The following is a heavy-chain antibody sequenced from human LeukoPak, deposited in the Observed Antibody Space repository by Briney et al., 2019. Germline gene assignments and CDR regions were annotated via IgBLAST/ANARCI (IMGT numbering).Heavy chain of an antibody. Sequence: SETLSLTCTVSGGSISSYYWSWIRQPPGKGLEWIGYIYYSGSTNYNPSLKSRVTISVDTSKDQFSLKLNSVSAADTAVYYCARLTVPLRFDPWGQGTLVTVSS. J-gene: IGHJ5*02. D-gene: IGHD2-2*01. CDR1: GGSISSYY. CDR2: IYYSGST. CDR3: ARLTVPLRFDP. V-gene: IGHV4-59*01.